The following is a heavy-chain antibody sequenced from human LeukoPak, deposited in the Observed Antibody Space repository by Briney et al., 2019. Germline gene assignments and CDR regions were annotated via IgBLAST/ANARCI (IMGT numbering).Heavy chain of an antibody. Sequence: GGSLRLSCAASAFTFSSYAMTWVRQAPGKGLEWVAVISYDGSNKYYADSVKGRFTISRDNSKNTLYLQMNSLRAEDTAVYYCARERFRGGEGAFDIWGQGTMVTVSS. J-gene: IGHJ3*02. CDR1: AFTFSSYA. D-gene: IGHD3-16*01. CDR3: ARERFRGGEGAFDI. V-gene: IGHV3-30-3*01. CDR2: ISYDGSNK.